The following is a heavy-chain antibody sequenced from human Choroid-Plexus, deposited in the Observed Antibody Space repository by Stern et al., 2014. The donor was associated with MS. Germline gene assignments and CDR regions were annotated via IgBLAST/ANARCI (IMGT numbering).Heavy chain of an antibody. Sequence: QVQLQQWGAGLLKPSETLSLTCAVYGGSFSGYYWSWIRQSPGKGLEWIGEIDRGGDPTYNPSIKRRNTTLVARTKNHISLNASAVTAADTAIYYCVRERCINTRCYGGRFGYYYYGMDVWGQGTTVTVSS. D-gene: IGHD2-2*01. CDR2: IDRGGDP. CDR3: VRERCINTRCYGGRFGYYYYGMDV. J-gene: IGHJ6*02. CDR1: GGSFSGYY. V-gene: IGHV4-34*01.